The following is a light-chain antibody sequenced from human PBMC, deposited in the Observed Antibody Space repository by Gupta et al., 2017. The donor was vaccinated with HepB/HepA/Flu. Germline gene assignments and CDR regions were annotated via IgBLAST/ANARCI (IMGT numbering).Light chain of an antibody. Sequence: EILLTQSPGTLSLSPGERATLSCRASQSVSSSYLAWYQQKPGQAPRLLIYGASSRATGIPDRFSGSGSGTDFTLTISRLEPEDFAVYYCQQEGSSPFTFGRGTKVDIK. CDR2: GAS. V-gene: IGKV3-20*01. CDR3: QQEGSSPFT. J-gene: IGKJ3*01. CDR1: QSVSSSY.